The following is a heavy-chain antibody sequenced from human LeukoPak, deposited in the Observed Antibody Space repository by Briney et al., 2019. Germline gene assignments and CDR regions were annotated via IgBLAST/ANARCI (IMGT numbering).Heavy chain of an antibody. V-gene: IGHV1-2*02. D-gene: IGHD4-23*01. CDR3: ARADGGNSDIDY. CDR1: GYTFTGYY. Sequence: ASVKVSCKASGYTFTGYYMHWVRQAPGQGLEWMGWINPNSGGTNYVQKFQGRVTMTRDTSISTAYMELSRLRSDDTAVYYCARADGGNSDIDYWGQGTLVTVSS. CDR2: INPNSGGT. J-gene: IGHJ4*02.